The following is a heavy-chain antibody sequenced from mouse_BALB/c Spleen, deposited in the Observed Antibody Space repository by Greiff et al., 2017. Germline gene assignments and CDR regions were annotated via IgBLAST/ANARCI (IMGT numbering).Heavy chain of an antibody. J-gene: IGHJ4*01. D-gene: IGHD2-1*01. Sequence: EVKLVESGGGLVKLGGSLKLSCAASGFTFSSYYMSWVRQTPEKRLELVAAINSNGGSTYYPDTVKGRFTISRDNAKNTLYLQMSSLKSEDTALYYCARHGYGNYDAMDYWGQGTSVTVSS. CDR1: GFTFSSYY. CDR3: ARHGYGNYDAMDY. V-gene: IGHV5-6-2*01. CDR2: INSNGGST.